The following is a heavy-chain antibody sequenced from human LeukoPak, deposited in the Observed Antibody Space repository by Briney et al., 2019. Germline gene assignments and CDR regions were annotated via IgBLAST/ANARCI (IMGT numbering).Heavy chain of an antibody. D-gene: IGHD1-26*01. Sequence: PGGSLRLSCAASGFTFSSYSMNWVRQAPGKRLEWVSSISSSSSYIYYADSVKGRFTISRDNAKNSLYLQMNSLRAEDTAVYYCARGRWELLSYLDYWGQGTLVTVSS. V-gene: IGHV3-21*01. CDR2: ISSSSSYI. CDR1: GFTFSSYS. CDR3: ARGRWELLSYLDY. J-gene: IGHJ4*02.